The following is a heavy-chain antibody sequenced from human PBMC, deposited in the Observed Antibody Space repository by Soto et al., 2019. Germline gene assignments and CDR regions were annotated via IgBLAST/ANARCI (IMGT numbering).Heavy chain of an antibody. CDR1: GFTFSSYA. CDR3: ARRGSGSYYNY. V-gene: IGHV3-23*01. Sequence: EVQLLESGGGLVQPGGSLRLSCAASGFTFSSYAMRWVRQAPGKGLEWVSAISGSGDSTYYADSVKGRFTISRDNSKSTLYRQMNSRRAEDTAVYYGARRGSGSYYNYWGQGTLVTVSS. CDR2: ISGSGDST. D-gene: IGHD1-26*01. J-gene: IGHJ4*02.